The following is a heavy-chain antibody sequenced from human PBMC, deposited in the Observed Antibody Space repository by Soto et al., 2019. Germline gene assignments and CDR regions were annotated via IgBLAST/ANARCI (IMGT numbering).Heavy chain of an antibody. CDR2: ISSSGYRT. CDR3: ARDPPTTYYYDSSGLGYFDY. Sequence: GGSLRLSCAASGFTFSSYDMSWVRQAPGKGLEWVSTISSSGYRTYYADSVKGRFTISRDNSKNTLYLQMNSLRAEDTAVYYCARDPPTTYYYDSSGLGYFDYWGQGTLVTVSS. D-gene: IGHD3-22*01. V-gene: IGHV3-23*01. CDR1: GFTFSSYD. J-gene: IGHJ4*02.